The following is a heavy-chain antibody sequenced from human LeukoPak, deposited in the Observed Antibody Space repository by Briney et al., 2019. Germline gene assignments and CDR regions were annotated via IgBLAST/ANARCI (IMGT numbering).Heavy chain of an antibody. Sequence: SETLSLTCTVSGGSISSGGYYWSWIRQHPGKGLEWIGYIYYSGSTYYNPSLKSRVTISVDTSKNQFSLKLSSVTAADTAVYYCARQGSIMITFGGAPDAFDIWGQGTMVTVSS. V-gene: IGHV4-31*03. D-gene: IGHD3-16*01. CDR3: ARQGSIMITFGGAPDAFDI. J-gene: IGHJ3*02. CDR1: GGSISSGGYY. CDR2: IYYSGST.